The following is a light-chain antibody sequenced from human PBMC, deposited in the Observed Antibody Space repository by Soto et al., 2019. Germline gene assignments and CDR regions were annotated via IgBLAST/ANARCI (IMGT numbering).Light chain of an antibody. CDR3: QQTSSFPVT. CDR1: QSVSSSY. CDR2: GAS. J-gene: IGKJ4*01. V-gene: IGKV3-20*01. Sequence: EIVLTQSPGTLSLSPGERATLSCRASQSVSSSYLAWYQQKPGQAPRLLIYGASSRATGIPDRFSGSGSGTDFTLTISSLQAEDFATYYCQQTSSFPVTFGGGTKVDIK.